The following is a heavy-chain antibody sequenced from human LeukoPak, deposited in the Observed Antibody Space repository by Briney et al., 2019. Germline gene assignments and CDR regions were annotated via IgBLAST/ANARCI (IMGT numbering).Heavy chain of an antibody. CDR1: GGSISSYY. CDR3: ARDGESSGWSNAYAFDI. V-gene: IGHV4-59*01. J-gene: IGHJ3*02. D-gene: IGHD6-19*01. CDR2: IYYSGGT. Sequence: SETLSLTCTVSGGSISSYYWSWIRQPPGKGLEWIGYIYYSGGTNYNPSLKSRVTISVDTSKSQFSLKLSSVTAADTAVYYCARDGESSGWSNAYAFDIWGQGTMVTVSS.